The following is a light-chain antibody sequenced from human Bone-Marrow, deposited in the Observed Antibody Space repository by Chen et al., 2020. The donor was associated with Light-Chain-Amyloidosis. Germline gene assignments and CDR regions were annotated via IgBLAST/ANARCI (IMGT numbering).Light chain of an antibody. V-gene: IGLV3-25*03. CDR1: DLPTKY. CDR3: QSADSSGTYEVI. Sequence: SYDLTQPPSVSVSPGPTARITCSGDDLPTKYAYWYQQKPGQAPVLVIHRDNERPSGISERFSGSSSGTTATLTISGVQAEDEADYHCQSADSSGTYEVIFGGGTKLTVL. CDR2: RDN. J-gene: IGLJ2*01.